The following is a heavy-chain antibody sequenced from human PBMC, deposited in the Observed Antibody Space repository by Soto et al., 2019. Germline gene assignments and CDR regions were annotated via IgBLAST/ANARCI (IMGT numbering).Heavy chain of an antibody. Sequence: GGSLRLSCAASGFTFSNYAMNWVRQAPGKGLEWVSTISGSGGSTYYADSVKGRFTISRDNSKNTLYLQMSGLRAEDTAVFYCAKDPTPAGRRYYYSAMDVCGQGTTVTVSS. D-gene: IGHD6-6*01. CDR1: GFTFSNYA. CDR3: AKDPTPAGRRYYYSAMDV. J-gene: IGHJ6*02. CDR2: ISGSGGST. V-gene: IGHV3-23*01.